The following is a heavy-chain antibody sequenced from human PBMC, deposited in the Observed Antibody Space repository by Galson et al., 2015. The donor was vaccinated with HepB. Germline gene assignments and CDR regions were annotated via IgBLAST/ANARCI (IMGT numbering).Heavy chain of an antibody. CDR1: GGSLTGFY. CDR2: VYYTGST. Sequence: SETLSLTCTVSGGSLTGFYWAWIRQPPGKGLEHIGFVYYTGSTKYNPSLESRVTIAIETPKNHFSLTMTSVTAADTAVYYCARLGGATFDPWGQGTLITVSS. V-gene: IGHV4-59*08. D-gene: IGHD3-16*01. CDR3: ARLGGATFDP. J-gene: IGHJ5*02.